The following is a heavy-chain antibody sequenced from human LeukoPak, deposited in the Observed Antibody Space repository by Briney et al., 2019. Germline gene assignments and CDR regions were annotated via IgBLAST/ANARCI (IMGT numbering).Heavy chain of an antibody. CDR1: GFTFSSYA. Sequence: SGGSLRLSCATSGFTFSSYAMSWVRQAPGKELEWVSAISGSGGSTYYADSVKGRFTISRDNSKNTLYLQMNSLRAEDTAVYYCANHYDILTGYYSSWGQGTLVTVSS. D-gene: IGHD3-9*01. V-gene: IGHV3-23*01. CDR3: ANHYDILTGYYSS. J-gene: IGHJ4*02. CDR2: ISGSGGST.